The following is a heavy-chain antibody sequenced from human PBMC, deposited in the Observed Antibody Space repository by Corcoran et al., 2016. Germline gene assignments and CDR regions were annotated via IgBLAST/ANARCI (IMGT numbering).Heavy chain of an antibody. Sequence: QVQLVESGGGVVQPGRSLRLSCAASGFTFSSYGMHWVRQAPGKGLEWVAVISYDGSNKYYADSVKGRFTISRDNSKKTLYLQMNSLSAEDTAVDYFAKVTGYCSGGSCYADDWGQGTLVTVSS. CDR3: AKVTGYCSGGSCYADD. CDR2: ISYDGSNK. J-gene: IGHJ4*02. V-gene: IGHV3-30*18. D-gene: IGHD2-15*01. CDR1: GFTFSSYG.